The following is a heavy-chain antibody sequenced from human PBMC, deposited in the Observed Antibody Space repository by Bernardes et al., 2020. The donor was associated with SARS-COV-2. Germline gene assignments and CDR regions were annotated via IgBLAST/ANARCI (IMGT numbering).Heavy chain of an antibody. CDR2: IDPNNGDT. CDR3: ARDALVTTPNYYFYYGVEV. CDR1: GYTFTYYY. J-gene: IGHJ6*02. V-gene: IGHV1-2*04. D-gene: IGHD4-17*01. Sequence: ASVKVSCKASGYTFTYYYIHWVRQAPGQGLEWMGWIDPNNGDTNYAQRFQGWVTMTRDTSISTTYMELSRLRSDDTAVYYCARDALVTTPNYYFYYGVEVWGQGTPVTVFS.